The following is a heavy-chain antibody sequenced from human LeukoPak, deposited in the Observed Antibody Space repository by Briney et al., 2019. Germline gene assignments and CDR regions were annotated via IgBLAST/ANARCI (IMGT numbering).Heavy chain of an antibody. V-gene: IGHV3-7*03. CDR3: ATPLDYYDSSGFHQGGD. CDR1: GFPFSSYW. Sequence: GSLRLSCVASGFPFSSYWMTWVRQAPGKGLEWVANIKEDGSKKNYVDSVKGRFTISRDNAKNSLYLQMTSLRAEDTAMYYCATPLDYYDSSGFHQGGDWGQGTLVTVSS. CDR2: IKEDGSKK. D-gene: IGHD3-22*01. J-gene: IGHJ4*02.